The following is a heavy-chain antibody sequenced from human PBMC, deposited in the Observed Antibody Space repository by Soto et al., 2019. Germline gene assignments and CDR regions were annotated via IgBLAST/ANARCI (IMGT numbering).Heavy chain of an antibody. CDR3: AKVRRFGELRSLY. CDR2: IGVSGDTT. J-gene: IGHJ4*02. D-gene: IGHD3-10*01. CDR1: GFTFSSYA. Sequence: EVQLLESGAGLVQPGGSLRLSCAASGFTFSSYAMSWVRQAPGKGLEWVSAIGVSGDTTYYADSVKGRFTISRDNSKDPLYLQMGSLRAEETAVYYCAKVRRFGELRSLYWGQGTLVTVS. V-gene: IGHV3-23*01.